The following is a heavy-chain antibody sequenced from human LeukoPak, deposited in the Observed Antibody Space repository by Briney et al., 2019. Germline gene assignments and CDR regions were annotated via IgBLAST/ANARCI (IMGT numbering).Heavy chain of an antibody. V-gene: IGHV1-69*13. J-gene: IGHJ5*02. CDR1: GYTFTNSY. CDR2: VIPIFGTA. D-gene: IGHD1-26*01. CDR3: ARDLGGSYWFDP. Sequence: GASVKVSCKASGYTFTNSYIHWVRQAPGQGLEWMGGVIPIFGTANYAQKFQGRVTITADESTSTAYMELSSLRSEDTAVYYCARDLGGSYWFDPWGQGTLVTVSS.